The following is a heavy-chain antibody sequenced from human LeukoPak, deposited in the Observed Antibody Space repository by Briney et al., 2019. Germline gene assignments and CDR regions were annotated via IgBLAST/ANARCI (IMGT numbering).Heavy chain of an antibody. CDR3: ARRADGYNSLDY. Sequence: ASVKVSCKASGYTCTGYFMHWVRQAPGQGLEWMGWINPNSGGTNYAQNFQDRVTMTRDTSISTAYMELRRLRSDDTAVYYCARRADGYNSLDYWGQGTPVTVSS. J-gene: IGHJ4*02. CDR1: GYTCTGYF. D-gene: IGHD5-24*01. CDR2: INPNSGGT. V-gene: IGHV1-2*02.